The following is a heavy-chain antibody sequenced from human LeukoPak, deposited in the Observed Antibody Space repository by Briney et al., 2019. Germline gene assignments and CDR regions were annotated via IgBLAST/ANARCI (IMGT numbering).Heavy chain of an antibody. D-gene: IGHD3-10*01. J-gene: IGHJ5*02. V-gene: IGHV4-30-4*08. Sequence: PSETLSLTCTVSGGSISSGDYYWSWIRRPPGKGLEWIGYIYYSGSTYYNPSLKSRVTISVDTSKNQFSLKLSSVTAADTAVYYCARVGYYYGSGSYYYNWFDPWGQGTLVTVSS. CDR1: GGSISSGDYY. CDR2: IYYSGST. CDR3: ARVGYYYGSGSYYYNWFDP.